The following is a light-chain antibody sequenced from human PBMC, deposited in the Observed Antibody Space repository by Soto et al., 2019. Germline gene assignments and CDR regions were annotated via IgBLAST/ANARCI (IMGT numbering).Light chain of an antibody. CDR2: DNN. CDR3: AAWDDSLNGYV. J-gene: IGLJ1*01. V-gene: IGLV1-44*01. CDR1: SSNIGRNT. Sequence: VLTQPPSASGTPGQRVTIPCSGSSSNIGRNTVNWYQQLPGTAPKLLIYDNNQRPSGVPDRFSGSKSGTSASLAISGLQSEDEADYYCAAWDDSLNGYVFATGTKVTVL.